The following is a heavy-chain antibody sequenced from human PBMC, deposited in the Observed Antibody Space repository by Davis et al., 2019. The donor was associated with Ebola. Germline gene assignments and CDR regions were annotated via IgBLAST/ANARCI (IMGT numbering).Heavy chain of an antibody. D-gene: IGHD3-10*01. Sequence: AASVKVSCKASGYTFTSYYMHWVRQAPGQGLEWMGIINPSGGSTSYAQKFQGRVTMTRDTSTSTVYMELSSLRSEDTAVYYCARGGYTLDYYGSEPDYYYGMDVWGKGTTVTVSS. CDR2: INPSGGST. V-gene: IGHV1-46*01. CDR1: GYTFTSYY. J-gene: IGHJ6*04. CDR3: ARGGYTLDYYGSEPDYYYGMDV.